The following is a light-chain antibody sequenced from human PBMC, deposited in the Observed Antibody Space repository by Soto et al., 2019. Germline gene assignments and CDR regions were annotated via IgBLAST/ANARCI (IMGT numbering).Light chain of an antibody. CDR1: QSVSSY. J-gene: IGKJ1*01. Sequence: EIVLTQSPATLSSSPGERVTLSCRASQSVSSYLAWYQQKPGQAPRLLIYDASKRATGIPARFSGSGSGTDFPLTISSLEPEDFAVYYCQQRSDWPRTFGEGTKVEIK. V-gene: IGKV3-11*01. CDR2: DAS. CDR3: QQRSDWPRT.